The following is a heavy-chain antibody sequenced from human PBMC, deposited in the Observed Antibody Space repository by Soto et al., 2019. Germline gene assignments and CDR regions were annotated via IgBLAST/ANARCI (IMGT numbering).Heavy chain of an antibody. J-gene: IGHJ4*02. CDR2: IDPSDSYT. CDR3: ATLYSGSYYVEDY. CDR1: GYSFTSYW. Sequence: GESLKISCKGSGYSFTSYWISWVRQMPGKGLERMGRIDPSDSYTNYSPSFQGHVTISVDKYISTAFLQWSSLKASDTAMYYCATLYSGSYYVEDYWGQGTLVTVSS. V-gene: IGHV5-10-1*01. D-gene: IGHD1-26*01.